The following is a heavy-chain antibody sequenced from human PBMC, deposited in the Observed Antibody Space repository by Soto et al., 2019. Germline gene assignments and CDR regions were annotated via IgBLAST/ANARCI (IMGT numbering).Heavy chain of an antibody. J-gene: IGHJ4*02. CDR2: INSDGSST. Sequence: VGSLRLSCAASGFTFSSYWMHWVRQAPGKGLVWVSRINSDGSSTSYADSVKGRFTISRDNAKNTLYLQMNSLRAEDTAVYHCARFSSAPIAFDYWGQGTLVTVSS. CDR1: GFTFSSYW. CDR3: ARFSSAPIAFDY. V-gene: IGHV3-74*01. D-gene: IGHD3-22*01.